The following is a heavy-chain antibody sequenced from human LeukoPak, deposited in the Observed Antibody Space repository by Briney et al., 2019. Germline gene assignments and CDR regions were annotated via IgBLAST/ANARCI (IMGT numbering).Heavy chain of an antibody. D-gene: IGHD6-13*01. CDR2: ISGSGGST. V-gene: IGHV3-23*01. Sequence: GGSLRLSCAASGFTVSSNDMSWVRQAPGKGLEWVSVISGSGGSTYYADSVKGRFTISRDNSKNTLYLQMNSLRAEDTAVYYCAKSGYSSSWSNAAVYNWFDPWGQGTLVTVSS. CDR1: GFTVSSND. J-gene: IGHJ5*02. CDR3: AKSGYSSSWSNAAVYNWFDP.